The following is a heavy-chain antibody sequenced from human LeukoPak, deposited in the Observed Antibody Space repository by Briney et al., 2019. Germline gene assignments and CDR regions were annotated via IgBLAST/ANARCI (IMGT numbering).Heavy chain of an antibody. Sequence: GVSLRLSCAASGFTFSDHYMDWVRQAPGKGLEWVGRSRDKGNSYTTAYDAYVRGRFTISRDDSKNSLYLQMNSLKIEDTAVYYCTKLARAPRDFDYWGQGTLVTVSS. CDR1: GFTFSDHY. V-gene: IGHV3-72*01. CDR3: TKLARAPRDFDY. J-gene: IGHJ4*01. D-gene: IGHD3-10*01. CDR2: SRDKGNSYTT.